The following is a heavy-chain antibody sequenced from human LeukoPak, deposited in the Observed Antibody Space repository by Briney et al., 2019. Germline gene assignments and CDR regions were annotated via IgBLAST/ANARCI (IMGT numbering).Heavy chain of an antibody. D-gene: IGHD4-17*01. V-gene: IGHV5-51*01. CDR2: IYPGDSDT. CDR1: GYTLTTYW. CDR3: TRRMGLRPHFNL. Sequence: GESLKISCQGSGYTLTTYWIGWVRQMPGKGLEWMGIIYPGDSDTRYSPSFQGQVIISADKSTNTAYLQWSSLKASDTAMYYCTRRMGLRPHFNLWGRGTLVTVSS. J-gene: IGHJ2*01.